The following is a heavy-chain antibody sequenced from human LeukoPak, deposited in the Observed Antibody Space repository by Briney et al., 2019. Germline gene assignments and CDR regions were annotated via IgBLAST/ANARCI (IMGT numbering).Heavy chain of an antibody. D-gene: IGHD1-14*01. CDR1: GGTFSSYA. CDR3: ARAVPGDAFDM. J-gene: IGHJ3*02. CDR2: IIPIFGTA. Sequence: SLKVSCKASGGTFSSYAISWVRQAPGQGLGWTGRIIPIFGTANYEQKFHGRVTITTDDYTSIASMEVSSLRSEDTAVYYCARAVPGDAFDMWGEGTMVTVSS. V-gene: IGHV1-69*05.